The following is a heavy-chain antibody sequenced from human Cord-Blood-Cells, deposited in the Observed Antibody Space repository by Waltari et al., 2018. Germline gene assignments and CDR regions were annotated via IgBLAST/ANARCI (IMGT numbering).Heavy chain of an antibody. V-gene: IGHV3-23*01. J-gene: IGHJ3*02. CDR2: ISGSGGST. D-gene: IGHD3-22*01. CDR1: GFTFSSYA. CDR3: AKDRTDSSGYYYAFDI. Sequence: EVQLLASGGGLVQPGGFLRLSCAASGFTFSSYAMSWVRQAPGKGLEWVSAISGSGGSTYYADSVKGRFTISRDNSKNTLYLQMNSLRAEDTAVYYCAKDRTDSSGYYYAFDIWGQGTMVTVSS.